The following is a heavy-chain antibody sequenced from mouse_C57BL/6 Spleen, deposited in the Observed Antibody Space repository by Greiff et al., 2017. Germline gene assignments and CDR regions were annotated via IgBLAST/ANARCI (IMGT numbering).Heavy chain of an antibody. Sequence: VQLQQPGAELVKPGASVKLSCKASGYTFTSYWMQWVKQRPGQGLEWIGEIDPSDSYTNYNQKFKGKATLTVDTSSSTAYMQLSSLTSEDSAVYYCAYYGSSSWFAYWGQGTLVTVSA. D-gene: IGHD1-1*01. V-gene: IGHV1-50*01. CDR3: AYYGSSSWFAY. J-gene: IGHJ3*01. CDR1: GYTFTSYW. CDR2: IDPSDSYT.